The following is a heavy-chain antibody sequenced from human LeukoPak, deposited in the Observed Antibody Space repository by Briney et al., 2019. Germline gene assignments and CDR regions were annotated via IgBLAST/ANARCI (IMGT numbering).Heavy chain of an antibody. J-gene: IGHJ4*02. D-gene: IGHD6-13*01. CDR3: ATSLSVAGRNFDY. CDR1: GGSISSYY. CDR2: IYYSGST. V-gene: IGHV4-59*01. Sequence: SETLSLTCTVSGGSISSYYWSWIRQPPGKGLEWIGYIYYSGSTNYNPSLKSRVTISVDTSKNQFSLRLSSVTAADTAVYYCATSLSVAGRNFDYWGQGTLVTFSS.